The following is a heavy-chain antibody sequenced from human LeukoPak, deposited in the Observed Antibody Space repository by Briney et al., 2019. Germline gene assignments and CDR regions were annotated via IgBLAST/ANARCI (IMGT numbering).Heavy chain of an antibody. Sequence: ASVTVSCKASGYTFTSYAMNWVRQAPGQGLEWMGWINTNTGNPTYAQGFTGRFVFSLDTSVSTAYLQISSLKAEDTAVYYCALGGIAVAGTSAFDIWGQGTMVTVSS. D-gene: IGHD6-19*01. V-gene: IGHV7-4-1*02. CDR3: ALGGIAVAGTSAFDI. CDR2: INTNTGNP. CDR1: GYTFTSYA. J-gene: IGHJ3*02.